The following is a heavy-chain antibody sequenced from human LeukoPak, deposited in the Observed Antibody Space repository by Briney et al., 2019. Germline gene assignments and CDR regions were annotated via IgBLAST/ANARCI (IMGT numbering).Heavy chain of an antibody. J-gene: IGHJ4*02. Sequence: GGSLRLSCSASGFIVSNYYMSWVRQAPVKGLEWVSIIYTGGSPYYADSVKGRFTISRDNSKNTLYLQMNSLRAEDTAVYYCAKFSGFDYWGQGTLVTVSS. CDR1: GFIVSNYY. CDR3: AKFSGFDY. CDR2: IYTGGSP. V-gene: IGHV3-53*01.